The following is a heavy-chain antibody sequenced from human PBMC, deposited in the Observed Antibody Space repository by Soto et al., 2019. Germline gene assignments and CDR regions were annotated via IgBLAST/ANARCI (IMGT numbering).Heavy chain of an antibody. CDR2: IIPIFGTA. D-gene: IGHD1-26*01. Sequence: SVKVTCKASGGTFSSYAISWVRQAPGQGLEWMGGIIPIFGTANYAQKFQGRVTITADESTSTAYMELSSLRSEDTAVYYCARGLVGATTDPYYFDYWGQGTLVTVSS. CDR3: ARGLVGATTDPYYFDY. V-gene: IGHV1-69*13. CDR1: GGTFSSYA. J-gene: IGHJ4*02.